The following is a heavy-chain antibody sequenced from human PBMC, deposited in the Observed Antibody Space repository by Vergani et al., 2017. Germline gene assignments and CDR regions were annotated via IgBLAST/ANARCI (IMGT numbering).Heavy chain of an antibody. CDR2: ISSSSSYI. D-gene: IGHD6-19*01. CDR1: GFTFSSYS. CDR3: AVIAVAGGPIDY. J-gene: IGHJ4*02. Sequence: DVQLVESGGGLVKPGGSLRLSCAASGFTFSSYSMNWVRQAPGKGLEWVSSISSSSSYIYYADSVKGRFTISRDKANTSLYLQMNSLRAEDTAVYYCAVIAVAGGPIDYWGQGTLVTVSS. V-gene: IGHV3-21*01.